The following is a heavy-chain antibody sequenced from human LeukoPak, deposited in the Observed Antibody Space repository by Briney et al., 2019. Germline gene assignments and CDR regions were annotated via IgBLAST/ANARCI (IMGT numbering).Heavy chain of an antibody. D-gene: IGHD5-12*01. CDR2: IKQDGSEK. J-gene: IGHJ6*02. Sequence: PGGPLRLSCAASGLTLSSYWMSWARQAPGKGLEGLANIKQDGSEKYYVDSVKGRFTISRDNAKNSLYLQMNSLRAEDTAVYYCARVKWLRLRGPFGMDVWGQGTTVTVSS. CDR1: GLTLSSYW. CDR3: ARVKWLRLRGPFGMDV. V-gene: IGHV3-7*03.